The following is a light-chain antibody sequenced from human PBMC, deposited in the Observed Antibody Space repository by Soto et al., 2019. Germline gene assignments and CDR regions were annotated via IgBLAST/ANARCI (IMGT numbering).Light chain of an antibody. V-gene: IGKV3-20*01. Sequence: EIVLTQSPATLSLSPGERASLSCRASQSVSSSYLAWYQQKPGQAPRLLTYGASSRATGIPDRFSGSGSGTDFTLTISRLEPEDFAVYYCQHYGSSRWTFGQGTKVEIK. CDR2: GAS. J-gene: IGKJ1*01. CDR1: QSVSSSY. CDR3: QHYGSSRWT.